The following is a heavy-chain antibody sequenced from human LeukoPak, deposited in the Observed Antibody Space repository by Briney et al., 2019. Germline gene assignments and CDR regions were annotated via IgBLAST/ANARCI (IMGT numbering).Heavy chain of an antibody. D-gene: IGHD2-2*01. V-gene: IGHV5-10-1*01. CDR1: GYSFTTYW. CDR2: IDPSDSYT. J-gene: IGHJ4*02. Sequence: GESLRISCKGSGYSFTTYWIIWVRQMPGKGLGWMGRIDPSDSYTNYSPSFQGHVTISSDKSINTAYLQWSSLKASDTAMYYCARRSHAQGPNGIDYWGQGTLVTVSS. CDR3: ARRSHAQGPNGIDY.